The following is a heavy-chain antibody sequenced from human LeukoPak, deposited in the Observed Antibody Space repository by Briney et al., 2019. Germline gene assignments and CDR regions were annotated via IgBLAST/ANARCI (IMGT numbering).Heavy chain of an antibody. J-gene: IGHJ4*02. CDR2: INPSGGST. D-gene: IGHD6-13*01. CDR3: ARGESRSSSLDY. CDR1: GGTFSSYA. V-gene: IGHV1-46*01. Sequence: ASVKVSCKASGGTFSSYALTWVRQAPGQGLEWMGIINPSGGSTSYAQKFQGRVTMTRDMSTSTVYMELSSLRSEDTAVYYCARGESRSSSLDYWGQGTLVTVSS.